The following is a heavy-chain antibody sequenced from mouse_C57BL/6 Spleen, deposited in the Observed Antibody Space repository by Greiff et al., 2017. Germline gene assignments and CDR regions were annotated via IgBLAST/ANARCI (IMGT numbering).Heavy chain of an antibody. Sequence: QVHVKQSGAELVRPGASVKLSCKASGYTFTSYGMSWVKQRTGQGLEWIGEIYPRSGNTNYNEKFKGKATLTADKSSSTAYMKLSSLTSEDSAVYFCARGNYGGRPLFDVWGTGTTVTVSS. CDR1: GYTFTSYG. CDR3: ARGNYGGRPLFDV. J-gene: IGHJ1*03. CDR2: IYPRSGNT. V-gene: IGHV1-81*01. D-gene: IGHD1-1*01.